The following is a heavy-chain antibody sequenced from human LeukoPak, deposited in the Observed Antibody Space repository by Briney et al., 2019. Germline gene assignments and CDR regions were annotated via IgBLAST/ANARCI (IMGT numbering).Heavy chain of an antibody. V-gene: IGHV4-59*01. CDR2: IYYSGST. CDR3: ARSDFWSGYFHWFDP. Sequence: SETLSLTFTVSGGSISSYYWSWIRQPPGKGLEWIGYIYYSGSTNYNPSLKSRVTISVDTSKNQFSLKLSSVTAADTAVYYCARSDFWSGYFHWFDPWGQGTLVTVSS. CDR1: GGSISSYY. J-gene: IGHJ5*02. D-gene: IGHD3-3*01.